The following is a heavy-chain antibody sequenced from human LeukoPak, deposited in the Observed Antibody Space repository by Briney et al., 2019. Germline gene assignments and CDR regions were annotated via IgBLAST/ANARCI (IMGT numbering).Heavy chain of an antibody. Sequence: PGGSLRLSCAASGFTFSSYSMNWVRQAPGKGLEWVSSISSSSSYIYYADSVKGRFTISRDNAKNSLFLQMNSLRAEDTAVYCCARVLGGSGSYSYFDYWGQGTLVTVSS. CDR2: ISSSSSYI. D-gene: IGHD3-10*01. CDR3: ARVLGGSGSYSYFDY. J-gene: IGHJ4*02. V-gene: IGHV3-21*01. CDR1: GFTFSSYS.